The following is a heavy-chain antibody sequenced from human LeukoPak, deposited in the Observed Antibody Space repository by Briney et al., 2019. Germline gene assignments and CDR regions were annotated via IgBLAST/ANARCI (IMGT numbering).Heavy chain of an antibody. CDR2: IIPIFGTA. CDR3: ARGGADIVVVPAAIGGGDAFDI. CDR1: GGTFSSYA. V-gene: IGHV1-69*05. D-gene: IGHD2-2*01. J-gene: IGHJ3*02. Sequence: ASVKVSCKASGGTFSSYAISWVRQAPGQGLEWMGGIIPIFGTANYAQKLQGRVTMTTDTSTSTAYMELRSLRSDDTAVYYCARGGADIVVVPAAIGGGDAFDIWGQGTMVTVSS.